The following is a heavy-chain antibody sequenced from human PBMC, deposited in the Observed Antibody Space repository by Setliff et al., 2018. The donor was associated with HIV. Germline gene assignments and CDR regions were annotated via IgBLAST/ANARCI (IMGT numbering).Heavy chain of an antibody. V-gene: IGHV3-49*04. J-gene: IGHJ4*02. CDR2: IRNDGSTTDYGGST. Sequence: GGSLRLSCAASGFTFSGYWMHWVRQAPGKGLEWVGFIRNDGSTTDYGGSTEYAASVKGRFAISRDDSKSIAYLQMNSLKTEDTGVYYCTSQGGYTSGWYAVDYWGQGTLVTVSS. CDR1: GFTFSGYW. D-gene: IGHD6-19*01. CDR3: TSQGGYTSGWYAVDY.